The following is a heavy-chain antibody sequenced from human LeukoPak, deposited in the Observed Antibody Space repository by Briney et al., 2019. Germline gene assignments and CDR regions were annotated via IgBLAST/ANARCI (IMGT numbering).Heavy chain of an antibody. CDR3: ATGGRGSGSYYFDY. D-gene: IGHD3-10*01. CDR2: MSYDGFNK. Sequence: PGRSLRLSCAASGFTFSSYAMHWVRQSLGKGLEWVAVMSYDGFNKYYADSVKGRFTISRDNSKNTLYLQMNSLRAEDTAVYYCATGGRGSGSYYFDYWGQGTLVTVSS. V-gene: IGHV3-30*03. CDR1: GFTFSSYA. J-gene: IGHJ4*02.